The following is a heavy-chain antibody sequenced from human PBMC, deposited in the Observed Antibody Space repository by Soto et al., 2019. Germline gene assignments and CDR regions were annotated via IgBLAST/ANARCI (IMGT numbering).Heavy chain of an antibody. CDR3: ARHPRGGWYPYYFYY. Sequence: QVQLVESGGGVVQPGRSLRLSCAASGFTFSSYAMHWVRQAPGKGLEWVAVISYDGSNKYYADSVKGRFTISRDNSKDTRYLQMNSQRAEYTSVYYCARHPRGGWYPYYFYYWGQGTLVTVSS. V-gene: IGHV3-30-3*01. D-gene: IGHD6-19*01. CDR2: ISYDGSNK. CDR1: GFTFSSYA. J-gene: IGHJ4*02.